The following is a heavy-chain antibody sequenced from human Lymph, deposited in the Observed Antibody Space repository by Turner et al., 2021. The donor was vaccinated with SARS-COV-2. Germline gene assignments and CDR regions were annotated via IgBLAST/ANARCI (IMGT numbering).Heavy chain of an antibody. V-gene: IGHV1-69*10. CDR2: IIPFLRIA. J-gene: IGHJ6*02. CDR1: GGTFSSYA. D-gene: IGHD3-10*01. CDR3: ARVVGGFGELGYYYYYGMDV. Sequence: QVQLVQSGAEVKKPGSSVTVSCKASGGTFSSYAISWVHQAPGQGLGWMGGIIPFLRIATDEKKFQGRVASTADKTTSTAYMGLSSLRTEDTAVFYCARVVGGFGELGYYYYYGMDVWGQGTTVTVSS.